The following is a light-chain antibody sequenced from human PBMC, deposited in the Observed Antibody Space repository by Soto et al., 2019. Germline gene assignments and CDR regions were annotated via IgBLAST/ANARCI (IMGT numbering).Light chain of an antibody. J-gene: IGKJ2*01. V-gene: IGKV1-33*01. CDR2: DAS. Sequence: DIQMTQSPSSLSASVGDRVTITCQASQDISNYLKWYQQKPGKAPKLLIYDASNLETGVPSRFSGSGSGTDFTSPISSLQPEDIATYYCQQYDNLPYTFGQGTKLEIK. CDR1: QDISNY. CDR3: QQYDNLPYT.